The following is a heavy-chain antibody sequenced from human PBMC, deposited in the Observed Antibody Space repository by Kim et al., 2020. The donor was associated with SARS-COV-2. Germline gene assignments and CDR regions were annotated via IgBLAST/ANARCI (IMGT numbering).Heavy chain of an antibody. CDR1: GFSLKHTG. J-gene: IGHJ4*02. D-gene: IGHD2-8*01. V-gene: IGHV3-48*02. CDR2: VSEDESHN. CDR3: ARRMALSAMDY. Sequence: GGSLRPSCVTSGFSLKHTGIYWVRQAPGKGLEWISYVSEDESHNSYADSVKGRFTVSRDDGKNSVFLQMNSLRDEDTALYYCARRMALSAMDYWGQGTLV.